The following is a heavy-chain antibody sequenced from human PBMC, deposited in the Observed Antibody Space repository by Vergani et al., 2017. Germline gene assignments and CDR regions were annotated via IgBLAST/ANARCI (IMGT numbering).Heavy chain of an antibody. V-gene: IGHV3-30*02. CDR1: GVTVSNYD. D-gene: IGHD3-16*01. J-gene: IGHJ4*02. Sequence: QVQLVESGGGVVQRGGSLRLSCATSGVTVSNYDMQWIRQGPGKGLEFVAFIQFDGSNQYYADSVKGRFTLSRDFSNNTLYLQMNSLRTDDTATYYCAKHFRGWGIDYWGQGTQVIVSS. CDR2: IQFDGSNQ. CDR3: AKHFRGWGIDY.